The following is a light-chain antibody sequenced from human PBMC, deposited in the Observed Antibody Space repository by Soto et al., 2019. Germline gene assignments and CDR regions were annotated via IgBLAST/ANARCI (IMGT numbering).Light chain of an antibody. CDR1: QSINRF. CDR2: AAS. J-gene: IGKJ2*01. CDR3: QQTYRPSYT. V-gene: IGKV1-39*01. Sequence: DIQMTQSPSSLSASLGDRVTITCRASQSINRFLNWYQHQPGKAPKVLIYAASNLQSGVPSRFNGNGSGTDFTLTISSLQPEDFATYFCQQTYRPSYTFAQGNRLEIK.